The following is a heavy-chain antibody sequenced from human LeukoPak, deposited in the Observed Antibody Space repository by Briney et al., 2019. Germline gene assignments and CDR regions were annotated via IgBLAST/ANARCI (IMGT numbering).Heavy chain of an antibody. V-gene: IGHV3-9*03. Sequence: GRSLRLSCAASGFTFDDYAMHWVRQAPGKGLEWVSGISWNSGSIGYADSVKGRFTISRDNAKNSLYLQMNSLRAEDMALYYCAKAAYYYGSGSYYYFVYWGRGTLVTVSS. CDR2: ISWNSGSI. J-gene: IGHJ4*02. CDR1: GFTFDDYA. CDR3: AKAAYYYGSGSYYYFVY. D-gene: IGHD3-10*01.